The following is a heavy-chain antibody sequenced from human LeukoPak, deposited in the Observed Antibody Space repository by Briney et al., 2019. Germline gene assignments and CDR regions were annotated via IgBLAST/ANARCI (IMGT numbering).Heavy chain of an antibody. J-gene: IGHJ6*01. CDR2: INPNSGGT. CDR1: GYTFTGYY. CDR3: ARVGGATVTTDYYYYGMDV. Sequence: ASVKVSCKASGYTFTGYYMHWVRQAPGQGLEWMGWINPNSGGTNYAQKFQGRVTMTRDMSTSTAYMELSRLRSDDTAVYYCARVGGATVTTDYYYYGMDVWGQGSTVTVSS. D-gene: IGHD4-17*01. V-gene: IGHV1-2*02.